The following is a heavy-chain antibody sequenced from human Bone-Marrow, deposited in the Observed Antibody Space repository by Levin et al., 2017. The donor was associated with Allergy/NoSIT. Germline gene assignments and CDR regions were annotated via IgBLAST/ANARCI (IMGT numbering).Heavy chain of an antibody. J-gene: IGHJ4*02. D-gene: IGHD6-19*01. CDR2: FFQSGGT. V-gene: IGHV4-59*01. CDR1: GGSISSYY. Sequence: SETLSLTCTVSGGSISSYYWNWIRQPPGKGLEWIGHFFQSGGTNYNPSLASRITISLDTSKNQISLKLTSVTAADTALYYCARGSSGYYAPIAFWGQGTLVTVSS. CDR3: ARGSSGYYAPIAF.